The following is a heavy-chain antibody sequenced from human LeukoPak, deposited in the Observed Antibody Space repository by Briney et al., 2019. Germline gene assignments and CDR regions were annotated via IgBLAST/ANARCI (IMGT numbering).Heavy chain of an antibody. D-gene: IGHD3-16*02. J-gene: IGHJ4*02. CDR1: GLTFSTYG. V-gene: IGHV3-33*01. CDR3: ATRPGLSRLGELSLLTLVDY. CDR2: IWNDGSNQ. Sequence: GGSLRLSCAASGLTFSTYGMHWVRQAPGKGLEWVAVIWNDGSNQYYADSVKGRFTISRDNSKNTLFLQMNSLRAEDTAVYYCATRPGLSRLGELSLLTLVDYWGQGTLVTVSS.